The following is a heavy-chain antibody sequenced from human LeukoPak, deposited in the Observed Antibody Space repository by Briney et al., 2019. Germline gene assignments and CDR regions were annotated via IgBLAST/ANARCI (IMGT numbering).Heavy chain of an antibody. J-gene: IGHJ4*02. CDR3: AREHGDYDFDY. CDR2: INPSGGST. D-gene: IGHD4-17*01. V-gene: IGHV1-46*01. CDR1: GGTFSSYA. Sequence: ASVKVSCKASGGTFSSYAISWVRQAPGQGLEWMGIINPSGGSTSYAQKFQGRVTMTRDMSTSTVYMELSSLRSEDTAVYYCAREHGDYDFDYWGQGTLVTVSS.